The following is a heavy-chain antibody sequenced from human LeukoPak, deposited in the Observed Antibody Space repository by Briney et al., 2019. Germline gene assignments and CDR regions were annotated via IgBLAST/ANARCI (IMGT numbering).Heavy chain of an antibody. Sequence: PGGSLRLSCTASRFTFGDYAMSWVRQAPGKGLEWVGFIRSKAYGGTTEYAASVKGRFSISKDDSKSIAYPQMNSLKTEDTAVYYCTRRGGWYTDYWGQGTLVTVSS. CDR2: IRSKAYGGTT. D-gene: IGHD6-19*01. V-gene: IGHV3-49*04. CDR3: TRRGGWYTDY. J-gene: IGHJ4*02. CDR1: RFTFGDYA.